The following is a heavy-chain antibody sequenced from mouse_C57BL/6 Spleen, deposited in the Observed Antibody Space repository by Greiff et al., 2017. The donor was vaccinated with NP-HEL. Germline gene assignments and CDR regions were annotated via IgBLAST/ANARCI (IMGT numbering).Heavy chain of an antibody. CDR1: GYTFTSYW. V-gene: IGHV1-53*01. D-gene: IGHD2-3*01. Sequence: QVQLQQSGTELVKPGASVKLSCKASGYTFTSYWMHWVKQRPGQGLEWIGNINPSNGGTNYNEKFKSKATLTVDKSSSTAYMQLSSLTSEDSAVYYCARSTYDGYYAAWFAYWGQGTLVTVSA. CDR3: ARSTYDGYYAAWFAY. J-gene: IGHJ3*01. CDR2: INPSNGGT.